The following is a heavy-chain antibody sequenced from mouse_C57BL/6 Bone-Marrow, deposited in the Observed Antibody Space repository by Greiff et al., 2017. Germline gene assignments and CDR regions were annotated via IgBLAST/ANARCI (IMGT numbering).Heavy chain of an antibody. CDR1: GFNIKDDY. D-gene: IGHD1-1*01. J-gene: IGHJ2*01. CDR2: IDPENGDT. CDR3: ATVWVLRWGVYFDY. V-gene: IGHV14-4*01. Sequence: VHVKQSGAELVRPGASVKLSCTASGFNIKDDYMHWVKQRPEQGLEWIGWIDPENGDTEYASKYQGKATITADTSSNTAYLQLSSLTSEDTAVYYCATVWVLRWGVYFDYWGQGTTLTVSS.